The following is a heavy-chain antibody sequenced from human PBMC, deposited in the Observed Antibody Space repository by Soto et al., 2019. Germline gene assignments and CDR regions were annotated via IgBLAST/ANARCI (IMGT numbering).Heavy chain of an antibody. V-gene: IGHV3-30*18. J-gene: IGHJ4*02. CDR2: ISYDGSDK. CDR3: AKDEDFGPFDY. Sequence: GGSLRLSCAASGFSFSKYAIHWVRQAPGKGLEWVAVISYDGSDKYYADSVRGRFTLSRDNSKNTVYMQMDRLRPEDAAVYYCAKDEDFGPFDYWGQGTLLTVSS. CDR1: GFSFSKYA. D-gene: IGHD3-16*01.